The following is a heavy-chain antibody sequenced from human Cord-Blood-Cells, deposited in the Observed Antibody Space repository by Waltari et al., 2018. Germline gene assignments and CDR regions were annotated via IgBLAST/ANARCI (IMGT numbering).Heavy chain of an antibody. CDR2: IYPGDSDT. V-gene: IGHV5-51*01. D-gene: IGHD2-2*02. J-gene: IGHJ1*01. CDR1: GYSFTSYW. CDR3: ARAPHYIGVVPAAIPEYFQH. Sequence: EVQLVQSGAEVKKPGESLKISCKGSGYSFTSYWIGWVRQMPGKGLEWMGIIYPGDSDTRYSPSFQGQVTISADKSISTAYLQWSSLKASDTAMYYCARAPHYIGVVPAAIPEYFQHWGQGTLVTVSS.